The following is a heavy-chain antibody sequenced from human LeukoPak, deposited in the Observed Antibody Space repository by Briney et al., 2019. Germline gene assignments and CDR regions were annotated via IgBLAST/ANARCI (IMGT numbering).Heavy chain of an antibody. Sequence: GGSLRLSCAASGFTFSSYAMHWVRQAPGKGLEWVAVISYDGSNKYYADPVKGRFTISRDNSKNTLYLQMNSLRAEDTAVYYCARVASSGYNEPWFDPWGQGTLVTVSS. CDR3: ARVASSGYNEPWFDP. D-gene: IGHD3-22*01. J-gene: IGHJ5*02. CDR2: ISYDGSNK. CDR1: GFTFSSYA. V-gene: IGHV3-30*04.